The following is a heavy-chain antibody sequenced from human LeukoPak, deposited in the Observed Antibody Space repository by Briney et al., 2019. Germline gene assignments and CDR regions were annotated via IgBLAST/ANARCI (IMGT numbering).Heavy chain of an antibody. CDR3: ARDLAYGDDGL. CDR2: ISSSSSYI. J-gene: IGHJ4*02. D-gene: IGHD4-17*01. CDR1: GFTLSNYS. Sequence: GGSLRLSCAASGFTLSNYSMNWVRQAPGKGLEWVAFISSSSSYIFYADSLKGRFTVSRDNAKNSLYLQMNSLRADDTAVYYCARDLAYGDDGLWGQGTLVTVSS. V-gene: IGHV3-21*01.